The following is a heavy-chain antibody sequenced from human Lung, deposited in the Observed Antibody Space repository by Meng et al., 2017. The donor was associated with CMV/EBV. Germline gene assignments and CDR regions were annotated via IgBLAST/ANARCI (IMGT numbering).Heavy chain of an antibody. J-gene: IGHJ4*02. Sequence: GESXKISXAASGFTFSGSAIHWVRQASGKGLEWVGRIKTKADNYATAYAASLKGRFTISRDDPQNTAYLQMNSLKTEDTAVYYCTRLTAADTSFDCWGQGTLVTVSS. CDR3: TRLTAADTSFDC. CDR2: IKTKADNYAT. CDR1: GFTFSGSA. V-gene: IGHV3-73*01. D-gene: IGHD6-13*01.